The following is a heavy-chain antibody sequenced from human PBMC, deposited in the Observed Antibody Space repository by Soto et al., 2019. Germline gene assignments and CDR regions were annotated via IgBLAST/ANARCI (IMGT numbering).Heavy chain of an antibody. V-gene: IGHV3-23*01. CDR1: GFTFSSYA. D-gene: IGHD3-3*01. CDR3: AKDSKGEDDTIFGVVITEFDY. J-gene: IGHJ4*02. Sequence: EVQLLESGGGLVQPGGSLRLSCAASGFTFSSYAMSWVRQAPGKGLEWVSAISGSGGSTYYADSVKGRFTISRDNSKNTLYLQMNSLRAEDTAVYYCAKDSKGEDDTIFGVVITEFDYWGQGTLVTVSS. CDR2: ISGSGGST.